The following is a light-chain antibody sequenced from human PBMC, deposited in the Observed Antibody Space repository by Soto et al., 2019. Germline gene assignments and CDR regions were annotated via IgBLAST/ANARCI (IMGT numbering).Light chain of an antibody. CDR1: SSDVGGYNY. V-gene: IGLV2-14*01. J-gene: IGLJ1*01. CDR3: NSYTSSSIHV. CDR2: DVS. Sequence: QSALTQPASVSASPGQSITISCTGTSSDVGGYNYVSWYQQHPGKAPKLMIYDVSNRPSGVSDRFSGSKSGNTASLTISGLQAEDEADYYCNSYTSSSIHVFGTGTKSPS.